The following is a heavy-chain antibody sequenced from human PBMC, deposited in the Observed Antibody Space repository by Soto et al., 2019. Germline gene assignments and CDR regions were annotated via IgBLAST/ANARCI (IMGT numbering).Heavy chain of an antibody. J-gene: IGHJ4*02. CDR1: GYTLTSYG. D-gene: IGHD1-1*01. Sequence: SVKVSCKASGYTLTSYGISWVRQAPGQGLEWMGWISAYNGNTNYAQKLQGRVIMTTDTSTSTAYMELRSLRSDDTAVYYCARVILGLNYYFDYWGQGTLVTVSS. CDR2: ISAYNGNT. V-gene: IGHV1-18*01. CDR3: ARVILGLNYYFDY.